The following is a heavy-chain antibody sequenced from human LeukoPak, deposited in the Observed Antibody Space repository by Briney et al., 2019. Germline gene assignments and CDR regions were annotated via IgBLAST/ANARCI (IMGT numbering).Heavy chain of an antibody. CDR1: GGTFSSYA. CDR3: ARDNRYYYDSSGYYPLGY. D-gene: IGHD3-22*01. J-gene: IGHJ4*02. Sequence: ASVKVSCKASGGTFSSYAISWVRQAPGQGLEWMGGIIPIFGTANHAQKFQGRVTMTRDTSTSTVYMELSSLRSEDTAVYYCARDNRYYYDSSGYYPLGYWGQGTLVTVSS. V-gene: IGHV1-69*05. CDR2: IIPIFGTA.